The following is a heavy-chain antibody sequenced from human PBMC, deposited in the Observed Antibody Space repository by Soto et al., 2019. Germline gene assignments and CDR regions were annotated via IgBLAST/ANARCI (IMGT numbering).Heavy chain of an antibody. V-gene: IGHV4-34*01. CDR2: INHSGST. CDR1: GGSFSGYY. J-gene: IGHJ6*03. Sequence: SETLSLTCAVYGGSFSGYYWSWIRQPPGKGLEWIGEINHSGSTNYNPSLKSRVTISVDTSKNQFSLKLSSVTAADTAVYYCARASPSDGDYGYYYYYMDVWGKGTTVTVSS. D-gene: IGHD4-17*01. CDR3: ARASPSDGDYGYYYYYMDV.